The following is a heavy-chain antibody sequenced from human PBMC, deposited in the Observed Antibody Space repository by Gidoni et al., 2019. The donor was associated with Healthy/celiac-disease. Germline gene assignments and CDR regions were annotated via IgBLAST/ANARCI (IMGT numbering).Heavy chain of an antibody. CDR1: GGSISSYY. J-gene: IGHJ6*02. D-gene: IGHD3-3*01. CDR3: ARRSSDDFWSGYYNYYYGMDV. V-gene: IGHV4-59*08. Sequence: QVQLQESGPGLVKPSETLSLTCTVSGGSISSYYWSWIRQPPGKGLEWIGYIYYSGSTNYNPSLKSRVTISVDTSKNQFSLKLSSVTAADTAVYYCARRSSDDFWSGYYNYYYGMDVWGQGTTVTVSS. CDR2: IYYSGST.